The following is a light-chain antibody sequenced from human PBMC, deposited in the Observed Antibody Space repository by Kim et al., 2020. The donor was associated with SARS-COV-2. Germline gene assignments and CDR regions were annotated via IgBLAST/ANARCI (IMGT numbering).Light chain of an antibody. Sequence: LSPGERATLSCRASQSVSRSYLAWYQQKPGQAPRLLIYGASSRATGISDRFSGSGSGTDFTLTISRLEPEDFAVYYCQQYGSSYTFGQGTKLEI. CDR1: QSVSRSY. V-gene: IGKV3-20*01. J-gene: IGKJ2*01. CDR2: GAS. CDR3: QQYGSSYT.